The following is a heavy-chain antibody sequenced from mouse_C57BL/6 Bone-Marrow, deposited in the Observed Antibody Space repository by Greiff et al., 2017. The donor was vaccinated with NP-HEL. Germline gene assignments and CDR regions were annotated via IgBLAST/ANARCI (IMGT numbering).Heavy chain of an antibody. J-gene: IGHJ4*01. CDR1: GYSFTDYN. D-gene: IGHD2-4*01. Sequence: VQLQQSGPELVKPGASVKISCTASGYSFTDYNMNWVKQSNGKSLEWIGVINPNYGTTSYNQKFKGKATLTVDQSSSTAYMQLNSLTSEDSAVYYCAREFYYDYDGRFCAMDYWGQGTSVTVSS. V-gene: IGHV1-39*01. CDR3: AREFYYDYDGRFCAMDY. CDR2: INPNYGTT.